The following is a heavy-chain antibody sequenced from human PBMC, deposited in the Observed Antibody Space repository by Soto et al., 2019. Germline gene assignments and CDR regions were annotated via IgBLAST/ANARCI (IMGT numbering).Heavy chain of an antibody. CDR3: ARLRIGRDGYNYDSY. Sequence: SETLSLTCAVSGGSISSSNWWSWVRQPPGKGLEWIGEIYHSGSTNYNPSLKSRVTISVDKSKNQFSLKLSSVTAADTAVYYCARLRIGRDGYNYDSYWGQGTLVTVPQ. D-gene: IGHD5-12*01. CDR1: GGSISSSNW. CDR2: IYHSGST. J-gene: IGHJ4*02. V-gene: IGHV4-4*02.